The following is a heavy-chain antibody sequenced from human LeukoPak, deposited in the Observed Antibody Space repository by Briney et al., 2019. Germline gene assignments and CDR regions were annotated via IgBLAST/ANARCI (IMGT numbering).Heavy chain of an antibody. J-gene: IGHJ6*04. CDR3: ARHVYGEGMVV. V-gene: IGHV4-59*08. D-gene: IGHD4-17*01. CDR2: IHSSEGT. Sequence: SKTLSLTCTVSGGSLNGYYWGWIRQPPGKGLECIGYIHSSEGTAHCASLKSRLTISLDTSKNQFSLTLSSVTAADTAVYYCARHVYGEGMVVWGKGTTVTVSS. CDR1: GGSLNGYY.